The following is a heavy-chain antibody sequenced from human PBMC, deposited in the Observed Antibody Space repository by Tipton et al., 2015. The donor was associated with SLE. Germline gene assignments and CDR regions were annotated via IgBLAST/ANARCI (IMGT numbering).Heavy chain of an antibody. V-gene: IGHV1-2*02. Sequence: QLVQSGPEVKKPGASVKVSCKASGFTFTGYYMHWLRQAPGQGLEWMGWINPNSGGAVYAQNFQGRVTMTRDTSISTAYMDLGRLRSDDTALYYCARGSDFWSGSFDYWGQGTLVTVSS. CDR3: ARGSDFWSGSFDY. CDR1: GFTFTGYY. CDR2: INPNSGGA. D-gene: IGHD3-3*01. J-gene: IGHJ4*02.